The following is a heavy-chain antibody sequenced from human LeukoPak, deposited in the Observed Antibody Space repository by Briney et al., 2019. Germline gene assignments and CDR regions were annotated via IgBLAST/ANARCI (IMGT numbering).Heavy chain of an antibody. V-gene: IGHV3-30-3*01. CDR3: AKDNEWELLLWGAFDI. Sequence: PGRSLRLSCAASGFTFSSYAMHWVRQAPGKGLEWVAVISYDGSNKYYADSVKGRFTISRDNSKNTLYLQMNSLRAEDTAVYYCAKDNEWELLLWGAFDIWGQGTMVTVSS. CDR2: ISYDGSNK. J-gene: IGHJ3*02. CDR1: GFTFSSYA. D-gene: IGHD1-26*01.